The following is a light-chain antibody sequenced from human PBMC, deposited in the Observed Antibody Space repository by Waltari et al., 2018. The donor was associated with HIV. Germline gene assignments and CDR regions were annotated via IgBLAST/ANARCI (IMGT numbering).Light chain of an antibody. CDR3: AAWDDSLSGWV. V-gene: IGLV1-47*01. CDR2: RNS. J-gene: IGLJ3*02. CDR1: SSNIGDNY. Sequence: QSALTQPPSTSGTPGQTVTIPCSGSSSNIGDNYVSWYQQLPGTAPKLLLYRNSQRPSGVRDRFSGSKPGTSASLAINDLRSEDEAEYHCAAWDDSLSGWVFGGGTNLTVL.